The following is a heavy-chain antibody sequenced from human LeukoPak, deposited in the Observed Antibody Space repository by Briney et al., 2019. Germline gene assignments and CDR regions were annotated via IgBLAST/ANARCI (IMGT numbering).Heavy chain of an antibody. CDR3: ARGRQIVDVPAAMIAFDH. D-gene: IGHD2-2*01. Sequence: PSETLPLTCAVSGGSISRGGEFWSWIRQPPGRGLEWIGHIYHSGSTYYNPSLKSRVSMSVDRSKNQFSLNLSSVTAADTAVYYCARGRQIVDVPAAMIAFDHWGQGTLVTVSS. J-gene: IGHJ5*02. V-gene: IGHV4-30-2*01. CDR1: GGSISRGGEF. CDR2: IYHSGST.